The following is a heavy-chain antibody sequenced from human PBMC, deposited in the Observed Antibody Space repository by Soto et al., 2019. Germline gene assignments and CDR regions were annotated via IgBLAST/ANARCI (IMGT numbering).Heavy chain of an antibody. D-gene: IGHD2-2*01. Sequence: PSETLSLTCAVYGGSFSGYYWSWIRQPPGKGLEWIGEINHSGSTNYNPSLKSRVTISVDTSKNQSSLKLSSVTAADTAVYYCARGGTVVIYCSSTSCWNWFDPWGQGTLVTVSS. CDR3: ARGGTVVIYCSSTSCWNWFDP. CDR2: INHSGST. V-gene: IGHV4-34*01. CDR1: GGSFSGYY. J-gene: IGHJ5*02.